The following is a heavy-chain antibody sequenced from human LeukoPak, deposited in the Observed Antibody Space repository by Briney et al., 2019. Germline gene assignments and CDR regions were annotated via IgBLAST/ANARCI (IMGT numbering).Heavy chain of an antibody. J-gene: IGHJ6*02. D-gene: IGHD6-19*01. V-gene: IGHV4-59*01. CDR2: ISYSGST. Sequence: SETLSLTCTVSGGSITSYHWSWIRQPPGKGLEWIGYISYSGSTNYNPSLKSRVTISVDTSKNQFSLKLSSVTAADTAVYYCARIAVAGNYYGMDVWGQGTTVTVSS. CDR3: ARIAVAGNYYGMDV. CDR1: GGSITSYH.